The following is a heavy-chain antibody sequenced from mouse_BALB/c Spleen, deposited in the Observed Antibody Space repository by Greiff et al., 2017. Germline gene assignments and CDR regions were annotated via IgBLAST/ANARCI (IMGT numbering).Heavy chain of an antibody. CDR3: AGSYDYGAWFAY. V-gene: IGHV1S135*01. D-gene: IGHD1-1*02. CDR1: GYAFTSYN. CDR2: IDPYNGGT. J-gene: IGHJ3*01. Sequence: VQLQQSGPELVKPGASVKVSCKASGYAFTSYNMYWVKQSHGKSLEWIGYIDPYNGGTSYNQKFKGKATLTVDKSSSTAYMHLNSLTSEDSAVYCCAGSYDYGAWFAYWGQGTLVTVSA.